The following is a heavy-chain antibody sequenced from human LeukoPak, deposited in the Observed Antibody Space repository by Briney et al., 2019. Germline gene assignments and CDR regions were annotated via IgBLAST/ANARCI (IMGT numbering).Heavy chain of an antibody. CDR1: GLGFTNIW. J-gene: IGHJ5*02. CDR3: AKRRLNVYETSPWDPDL. CDR2: LNHDDSDP. D-gene: IGHD2-2*01. V-gene: IGHV5-51*01. Sequence: GVSLQFSSHGSGLGFTNIWIAWVRPMPGQGLEWMGILNHDDSDPQYSAPFQGQVTISADRSTSTAYLHWSSLKASNTAIYSWAKRRLNVYETSPWDPDLWGQGTLVTVSS.